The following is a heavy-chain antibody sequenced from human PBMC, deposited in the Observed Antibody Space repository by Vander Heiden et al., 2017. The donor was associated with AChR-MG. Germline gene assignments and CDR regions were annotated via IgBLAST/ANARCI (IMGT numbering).Heavy chain of an antibody. CDR3: AREYYGSGSFLGYYYYGMDV. Sequence: QVQLVQSGAEVKKPGASVKVSCKASGYTFTSYGISWVRQAPGQGLEWMGWISAYNGNTNDAQKLQGRVTMTTDTSTSTAYMELRSLRSDDTAVYYCAREYYGSGSFLGYYYYGMDVWGQGTTVTVSS. CDR1: GYTFTSYG. CDR2: ISAYNGNT. D-gene: IGHD3-10*01. J-gene: IGHJ6*02. V-gene: IGHV1-18*01.